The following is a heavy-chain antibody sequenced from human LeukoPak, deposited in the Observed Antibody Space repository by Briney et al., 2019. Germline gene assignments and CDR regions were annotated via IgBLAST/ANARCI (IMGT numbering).Heavy chain of an antibody. CDR2: IYYSGST. Sequence: PSETLSLTCTVSGGSISIYYWSWIRQPPGKGLEWIGYIYYSGSTNYNPSLKSRVTISVDTSKNQFSLKLSSVTAADTAVYYCARSLLLVGIAAAVNWFDPWGQGTLVTVSS. V-gene: IGHV4-59*08. D-gene: IGHD6-13*01. CDR1: GGSISIYY. CDR3: ARSLLLVGIAAAVNWFDP. J-gene: IGHJ5*02.